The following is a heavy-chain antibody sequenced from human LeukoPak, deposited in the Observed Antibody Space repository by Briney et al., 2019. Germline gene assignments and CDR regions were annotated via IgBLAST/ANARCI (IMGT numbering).Heavy chain of an antibody. CDR2: AYYSGSP. Sequence: PSEILSLTCTVSGGSISSSSYYWGWIRQPPGKGLEWIGTAYYSGSPSYNPSLKSRVTISVDTSKNQFSLKLSSVTAADTAVYYCARLDYGDYYFDYWGQGTLVTVSS. D-gene: IGHD4-17*01. V-gene: IGHV4-39*01. CDR1: GGSISSSSYY. CDR3: ARLDYGDYYFDY. J-gene: IGHJ4*02.